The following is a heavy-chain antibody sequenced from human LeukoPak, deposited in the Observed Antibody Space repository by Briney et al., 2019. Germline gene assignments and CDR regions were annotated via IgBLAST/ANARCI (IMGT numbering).Heavy chain of an antibody. CDR3: ARPGGFGESAFDY. CDR2: INPNSGGT. J-gene: IGHJ4*02. Sequence: ASVKVSCKASGYTFTGYYMHWVRQAPGQGLEWMGWINPNSGGTNYAQKFQGRVTMTRDTSISTAYMELSRLRSDDTAVYYCARPGGFGESAFDYWGQGTLVTVSS. V-gene: IGHV1-2*02. CDR1: GYTFTGYY. D-gene: IGHD3-10*01.